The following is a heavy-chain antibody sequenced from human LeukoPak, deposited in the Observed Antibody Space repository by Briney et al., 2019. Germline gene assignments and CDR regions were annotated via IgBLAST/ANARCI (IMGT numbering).Heavy chain of an antibody. CDR1: GYTFTVYF. CDR2: MKPDNGGT. J-gene: IGHJ4*02. D-gene: IGHD3-3*01. Sequence: ASVKVSCKASGYTFTVYFMHWVRQAPGQGLEWMGLMKPDNGGTNYAQKFQGRVTMTRDTSISTAYMELSRLRSDDTAVYYCAREKDYDFWSGYYKGFYYFDYWGQGTLVTVSS. V-gene: IGHV1-2*02. CDR3: AREKDYDFWSGYYKGFYYFDY.